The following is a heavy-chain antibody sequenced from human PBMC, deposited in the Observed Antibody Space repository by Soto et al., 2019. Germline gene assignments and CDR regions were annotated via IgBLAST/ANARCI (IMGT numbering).Heavy chain of an antibody. CDR1: GYTFTSYG. D-gene: IGHD3-9*01. V-gene: IGHV1-18*01. Sequence: ASVKVSCKASGYTFTSYGISWVRQAPGQGLEWMGWISAYNGNTNYAQKLQGRVTMTTDTSTSTAYMELRSLRSDDTAVYYCARALDFDWLSPSDYWGQGTPVTVSS. J-gene: IGHJ4*02. CDR2: ISAYNGNT. CDR3: ARALDFDWLSPSDY.